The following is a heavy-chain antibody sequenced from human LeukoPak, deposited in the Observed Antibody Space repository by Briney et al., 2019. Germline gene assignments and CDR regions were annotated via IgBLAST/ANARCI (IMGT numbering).Heavy chain of an antibody. Sequence: QSGGSLRLSCAASGFTFSSYGMHWVRQAPGKGLEWVAVIWYDGSNKYYADSVKGRFTISRDNSKNTLYLQMNSLRAEDTAVYYCARDSPPLFGESIVDYWGQGTLVTVSS. V-gene: IGHV3-33*01. CDR3: ARDSPPLFGESIVDY. D-gene: IGHD3-10*01. CDR1: GFTFSSYG. J-gene: IGHJ4*02. CDR2: IWYDGSNK.